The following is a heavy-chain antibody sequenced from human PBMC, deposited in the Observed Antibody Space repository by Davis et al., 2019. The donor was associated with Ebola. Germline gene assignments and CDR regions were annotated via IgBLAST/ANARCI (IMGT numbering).Heavy chain of an antibody. CDR3: ARGLFSRGRDY. CDR1: GFTVSSNY. CDR2: IYSGGST. Sequence: GESLKISCAASGFTVSSNYMSWVRQAPGKGLEWVSVIYSGGSTYYADSVKGRFTISRDNSKNTLYLQMNSLRVEDTAVYYCARGLFSRGRDYWGQGTLVTVSS. J-gene: IGHJ4*02. D-gene: IGHD6-13*01. V-gene: IGHV3-53*01.